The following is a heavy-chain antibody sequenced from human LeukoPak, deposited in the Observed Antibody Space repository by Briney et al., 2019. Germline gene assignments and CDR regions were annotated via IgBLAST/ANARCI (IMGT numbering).Heavy chain of an antibody. D-gene: IGHD4-17*01. CDR3: ARHARSMGLRSFDY. CDR1: GGSISSSSYS. V-gene: IGHV4-39*01. CDR2: IYYSGST. J-gene: IGHJ4*02. Sequence: SETLSLTCTVSGGSISSSSYSWGWIRQPPGKGLEWIGSIYYSGSTYYNPSLKSRVTISVDTSKNQFSLKLSSVTAADTAVYYCARHARSMGLRSFDYWGQGTLVTVSS.